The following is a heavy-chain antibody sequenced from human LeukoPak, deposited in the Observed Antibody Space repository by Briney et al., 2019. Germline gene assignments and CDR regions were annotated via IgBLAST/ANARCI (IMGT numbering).Heavy chain of an antibody. CDR1: GFTFSSYS. J-gene: IGHJ4*02. CDR3: ARDGQRRRIQFDLDY. V-gene: IGHV3-21*01. Sequence: GGSLRLSCAASGFTFSSYSMNWVRKAPGKGLEWVSSISSSSSYIYYADSVKGRFTISRDNAKNSLYLQMNSLRAEETAVYYCARDGQRRRIQFDLDYWGQGTLVTVSS. CDR2: ISSSSSYI. D-gene: IGHD5-18*01.